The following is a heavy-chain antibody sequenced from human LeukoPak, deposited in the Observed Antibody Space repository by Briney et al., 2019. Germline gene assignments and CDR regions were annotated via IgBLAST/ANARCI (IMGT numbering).Heavy chain of an antibody. CDR2: IYYSGST. CDR1: GGSISSSSYY. V-gene: IGHV4-39*01. D-gene: IGHD6-19*01. J-gene: IGHJ5*02. CDR3: ARRGKASGSSGWLNWFDL. Sequence: PSETLSLTCTVSGGSISSSSYYWGWIRQPPGKGLEWIGSIYYSGSTYYNPSLKSRVTISVDTSKNQFSLKLSSVTAADTAVYYCARRGKASGSSGWLNWFDLWGQGTLVTVFS.